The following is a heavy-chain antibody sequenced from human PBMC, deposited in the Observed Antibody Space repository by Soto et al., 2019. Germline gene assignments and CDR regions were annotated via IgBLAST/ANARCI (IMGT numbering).Heavy chain of an antibody. CDR1: VFTFSSYW. CDR3: TRVDYDFWSGYPALYYYGMVV. J-gene: IGHJ6*02. V-gene: IGHV3-7*03. CDR2: IKQDGNDT. D-gene: IGHD3-3*01. Sequence: LRLSFVGSVFTFSSYWMAWVGQAPGNGLEWVADIKQDGNDTYYLDSVKGRFTISRDNAENSVYLQMNSLRAEDTAVYYCTRVDYDFWSGYPALYYYGMVVWGQGTPVTV.